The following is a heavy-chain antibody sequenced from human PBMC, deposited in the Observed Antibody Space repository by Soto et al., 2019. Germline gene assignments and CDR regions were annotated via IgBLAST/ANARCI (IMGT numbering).Heavy chain of an antibody. J-gene: IGHJ3*02. CDR2: ISSSSSYI. D-gene: IGHD3-10*01. Sequence: EVQLVESGGGLVKPGGSLRLSCAASGFTFSSYSMNWVRQAPGKGLEWVSSISSSSSYIYYADSVKGRFTISRDNAKNSLYLQMNSLRAEDTAVYYCARESPLWFGERAAFDIWGQGTMVTVSS. V-gene: IGHV3-21*01. CDR1: GFTFSSYS. CDR3: ARESPLWFGERAAFDI.